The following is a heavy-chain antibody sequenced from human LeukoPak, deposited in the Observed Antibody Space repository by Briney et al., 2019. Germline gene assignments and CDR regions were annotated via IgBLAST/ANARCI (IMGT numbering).Heavy chain of an antibody. CDR1: GFTFSSYG. V-gene: IGHV3-30*18. CDR3: AKMTLGY. CDR2: ISYDGSNK. Sequence: GGSLRLSCAASGFTFSSYGMHWVRQAPGKGLEWVAVISYDGSNKYYADSVKGRFTISRDNSKNTLYLQMNSLRAEDTAVYYCAKMTLGYWGQGTLVTVSS. J-gene: IGHJ4*02.